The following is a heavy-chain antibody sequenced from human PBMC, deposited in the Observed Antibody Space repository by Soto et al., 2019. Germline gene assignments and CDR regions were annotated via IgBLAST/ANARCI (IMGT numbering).Heavy chain of an antibody. V-gene: IGHV3-23*01. CDR1: GFTFTNYA. J-gene: IGHJ6*02. CDR3: AKDVGDIVVVLAPYGMDV. D-gene: IGHD2-21*01. CDR2: ISGSGETT. Sequence: GGSLRLSCAASGFTFTNYAMNWVRQAPGKGLEWVSVISGSGETTYYADSVKGRFTISRDNSKNTLYLQMNSLRAEDTAVYFCAKDVGDIVVVLAPYGMDVWRQGTTVTVSS.